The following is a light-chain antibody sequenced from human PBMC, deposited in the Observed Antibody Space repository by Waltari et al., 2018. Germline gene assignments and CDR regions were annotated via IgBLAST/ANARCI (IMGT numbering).Light chain of an antibody. CDR1: QSLTSN. CDR2: GAT. J-gene: IGKJ2*01. CDR3: QQYNRWPST. V-gene: IGKV3-15*01. Sequence: VMTQSPAILSVSPGDSVPLSCRASQSLTSNLAWYQQKPGQPPRLLIFGATTRGTGVSDRFSGSGTTTQFSLTISSLQPEDFAIYFCQQYNRWPSTFGQGTKLDIK.